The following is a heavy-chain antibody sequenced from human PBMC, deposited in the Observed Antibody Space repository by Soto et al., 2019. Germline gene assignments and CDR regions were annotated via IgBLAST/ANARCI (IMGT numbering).Heavy chain of an antibody. Sequence: EVQLVESGGGLVQPGGSLRLPCAASGFTFSDWWMHWIRQVPGKGLVWVSRIKGDGSSAFYADSVKGRFTISRDISKNTLFLQMNSLRAEDTAVYYCARSDYFHDWGQGTMVTVS. V-gene: IGHV3-74*01. J-gene: IGHJ3*01. CDR3: ARSDYFHD. CDR1: GFTFSDWW. CDR2: IKGDGSSA. D-gene: IGHD5-12*01.